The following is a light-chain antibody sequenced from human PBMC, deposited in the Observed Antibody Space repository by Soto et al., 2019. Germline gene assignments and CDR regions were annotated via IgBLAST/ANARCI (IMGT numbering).Light chain of an antibody. J-gene: IGKJ4*01. CDR3: QQYVSLVT. V-gene: IGKV1-33*01. Sequence: DIQMTQSPSSLSASVGDRVTITCQASQDISNRLNWYQQKPGKAPKLLINDASNLEAGVPSRFSGSGSGTDFTFTISSLQPEDIATYYCQQYVSLVTFGGGTKLEIK. CDR2: DAS. CDR1: QDISNR.